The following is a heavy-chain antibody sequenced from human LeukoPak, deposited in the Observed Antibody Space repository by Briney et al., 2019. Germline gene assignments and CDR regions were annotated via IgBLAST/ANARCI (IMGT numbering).Heavy chain of an antibody. CDR3: ARDGPSGYAFDI. CDR1: GFTFSGSA. V-gene: IGHV3-73*01. J-gene: IGHJ3*02. CDR2: IRTKVNTYAT. D-gene: IGHD6-19*01. Sequence: GGSLRLSCAASGFTFSGSAIHWVRQTSGKGLEWVGRIRTKVNTYATAYGESVKGRFTISRDDSKNAAYLQMNSLRAEDTAVYYCARDGPSGYAFDIWGQGTMVTVSS.